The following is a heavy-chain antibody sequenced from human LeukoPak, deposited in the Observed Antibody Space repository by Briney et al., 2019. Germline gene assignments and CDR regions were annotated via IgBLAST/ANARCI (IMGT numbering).Heavy chain of an antibody. CDR1: GGSISSYY. J-gene: IGHJ4*02. D-gene: IGHD5-18*01. CDR2: IYYSGST. CDR3: ARVGYSYGYDY. Sequence: SETLSLTCTVSGGSISSYYWSWIRQPPGKGLEWIGYIYYSGSTNYNPSLKSRVTISVDTSKNQFSLKLSSVTAADTAVYYCARVGYSYGYDYWGQGTLVTVSS. V-gene: IGHV4-59*01.